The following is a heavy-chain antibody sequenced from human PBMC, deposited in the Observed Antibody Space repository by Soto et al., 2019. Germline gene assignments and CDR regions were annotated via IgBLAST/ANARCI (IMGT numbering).Heavy chain of an antibody. J-gene: IGHJ6*02. V-gene: IGHV1-69*13. D-gene: IGHD6-19*01. CDR3: ARDPGIAVAGKYYYYGMDV. CDR2: IIPIFGTA. Sequence: SVKVSCKASGGTFSSYAISWVRQAPGQGLEWMGGIIPIFGTANYAQKFQGRVTITADESTSTAYMELSSLRSEDTAVYYCARDPGIAVAGKYYYYGMDVWGQGTTVTVSS. CDR1: GGTFSSYA.